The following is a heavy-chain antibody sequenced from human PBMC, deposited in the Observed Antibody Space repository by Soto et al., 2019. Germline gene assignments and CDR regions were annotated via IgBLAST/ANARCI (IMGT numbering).Heavy chain of an antibody. Sequence: QVQLQESGPGLVKPSQTLSLTCTVSGGSISSGDYYWSWIRQPPGKGLEWIGYIYYSGSTYHNPSLKGPATVSVDTAKDQFSLKLSSVTAADTAGYCGGIYRGNSVYFVYGGQGALVTVSS. CDR2: IYYSGST. V-gene: IGHV4-30-4*03. J-gene: IGHJ4*02. CDR1: GGSISSGDYY. CDR3: GIYRGNSVYFVY. D-gene: IGHD2-21*02.